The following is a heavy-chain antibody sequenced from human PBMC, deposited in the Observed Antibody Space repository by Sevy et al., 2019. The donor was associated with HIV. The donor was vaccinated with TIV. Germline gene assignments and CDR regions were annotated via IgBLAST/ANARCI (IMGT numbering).Heavy chain of an antibody. CDR1: GFTFSSYV. CDR3: AKDSYGGYGGGVFDY. CDR2: LSASGGTT. J-gene: IGHJ4*02. Sequence: GGSLRLSCAASGFTFSSYVMNWVRQAPGKGLEWVSGLSASGGTTYYADSVKGRFTISRDNSKNTLYLQMNSLRAEDTAVYYCAKDSYGGYGGGVFDYWGQGTLVTVSS. D-gene: IGHD4-17*01. V-gene: IGHV3-23*01.